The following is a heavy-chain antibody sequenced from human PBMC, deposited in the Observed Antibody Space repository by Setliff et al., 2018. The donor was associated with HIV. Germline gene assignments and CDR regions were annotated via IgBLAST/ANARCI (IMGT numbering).Heavy chain of an antibody. Sequence: PGGSLRLSCAASGFTFSTFAMNWVRHAPGKGLERVSIIDGDDNTDFTDSVKGRLAMSRDNSKNPLYLQMNSLRADDTAVYYCAKGGSQLPARFYFYMDVWGKGTTVTVSS. CDR2: IIDGDDNT. CDR3: AKGGSQLPARFYFYMDV. CDR1: GFTFSTFA. J-gene: IGHJ6*03. V-gene: IGHV3-23*01. D-gene: IGHD2-2*01.